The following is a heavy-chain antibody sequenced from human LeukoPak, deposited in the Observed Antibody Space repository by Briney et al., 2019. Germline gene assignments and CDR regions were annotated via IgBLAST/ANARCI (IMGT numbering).Heavy chain of an antibody. J-gene: IGHJ4*02. Sequence: SQTLSLTCTVSGGSISSGGYYWSWIRQPPGKGLEWIGYIYHSGSTYYNPSLKSRVTISVDRSKNQFSLKLSSVTAADTAVYYCARGGYGYAGYYTDYWGQGTLVTVSS. CDR3: ARGGYGYAGYYTDY. CDR2: IYHSGST. CDR1: GGSISSGGYY. V-gene: IGHV4-30-2*01. D-gene: IGHD3/OR15-3a*01.